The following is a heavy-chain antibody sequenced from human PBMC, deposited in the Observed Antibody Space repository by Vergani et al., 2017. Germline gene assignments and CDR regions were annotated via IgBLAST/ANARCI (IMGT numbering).Heavy chain of an antibody. CDR2: ISSNGGCT. J-gene: IGHJ4*02. CDR3: VTGLTATGDF. D-gene: IGHD1-26*01. V-gene: IGHV3-64D*06. Sequence: EVQLVESGGGLVQPGGSLRLSCSASGFTFSSYAINWVRQAPGKGLEYVSAISSNGGCTDYADSVKGSFTISRDNSKNTRYLQMSSLRAEATSVYYCVTGLTATGDFWGQGTLVTVS. CDR1: GFTFSSYA.